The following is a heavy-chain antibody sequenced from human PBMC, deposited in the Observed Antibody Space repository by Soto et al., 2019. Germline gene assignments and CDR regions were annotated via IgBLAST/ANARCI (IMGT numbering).Heavy chain of an antibody. V-gene: IGHV1-3*01. D-gene: IGHD1-1*01. CDR3: ARTGTTGFVFDY. CDR2: INAGNGDT. CDR1: GYTFTSYA. J-gene: IGHJ4*02. Sequence: ASVKVSCKASGYTFTSYAMHWVRQAPGQRLEWMGWINAGNGDTKYSQKFQGRVTITRDTSASTAYMELSSLRSEDTAVYYCARTGTTGFVFDYWGQGTLVTVSS.